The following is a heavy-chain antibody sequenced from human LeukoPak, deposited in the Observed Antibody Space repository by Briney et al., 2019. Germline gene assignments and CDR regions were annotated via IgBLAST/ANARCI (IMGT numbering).Heavy chain of an antibody. Sequence: PSETLSLTCAVYGGSFSGYYWSWIRQPPGKGLEWIGEINHSGSTNYNPSLKSRVTISVDTSKNQFSLKLSSVTAVDTAVYYCVRSLVATTGAFDIWGQGTMVTVSS. D-gene: IGHD5-12*01. CDR1: GGSFSGYY. CDR3: VRSLVATTGAFDI. CDR2: INHSGST. V-gene: IGHV4-34*01. J-gene: IGHJ3*02.